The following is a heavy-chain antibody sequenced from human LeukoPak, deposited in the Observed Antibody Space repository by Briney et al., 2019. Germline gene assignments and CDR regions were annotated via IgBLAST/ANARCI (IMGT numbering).Heavy chain of an antibody. CDR1: GFTFSDYY. J-gene: IGHJ4*02. D-gene: IGHD6-19*01. CDR3: ARDNRGSGWYQYYFDY. CDR2: ISSSSSYT. Sequence: GRSLRLSCAASGFTFSDYYMSWIRQAPGKGLEWVSYISSSSSYTNYADSVKGRFTISRDNAKNSLYLQMNSLRAEDTAVYYYARDNRGSGWYQYYFDYWGQGTLVTVSS. V-gene: IGHV3-11*05.